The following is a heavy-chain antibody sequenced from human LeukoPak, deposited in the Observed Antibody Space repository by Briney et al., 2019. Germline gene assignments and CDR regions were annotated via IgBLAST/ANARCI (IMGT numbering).Heavy chain of an antibody. CDR1: GGSISSNY. D-gene: IGHD3-10*01. CDR3: ARSAMVRGYGMDV. V-gene: IGHV4-59*01. CDR2: IYYSGST. Sequence: SETLSLTCTVSGGSISSNYWSWIRQPPGKGLEWIGYIYYSGSTNYNPSLKSRVTISVDTSKNQFSLKLSSVTAADTAVYYCARSAMVRGYGMDVWGQGTTVTVSS. J-gene: IGHJ6*02.